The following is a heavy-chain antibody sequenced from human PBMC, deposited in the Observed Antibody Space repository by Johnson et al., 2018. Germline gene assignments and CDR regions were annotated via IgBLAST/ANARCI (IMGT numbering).Heavy chain of an antibody. D-gene: IGHD6-13*01. CDR3: ARDSCAYSSSCQKVAFDI. J-gene: IGHJ3*02. V-gene: IGHV3-30*03. CDR2: ISYDGRNK. Sequence: QVQLVQSGGGVVQPGRSLRLSCAASGFTFSSYGMHWVRQAPGKGLEWVAVISYDGRNKYYADSVKGRFTISRDNSKNTLYRQMNSLRAEDTAGYYCARDSCAYSSSCQKVAFDIWGQGTMVTVSS. CDR1: GFTFSSYG.